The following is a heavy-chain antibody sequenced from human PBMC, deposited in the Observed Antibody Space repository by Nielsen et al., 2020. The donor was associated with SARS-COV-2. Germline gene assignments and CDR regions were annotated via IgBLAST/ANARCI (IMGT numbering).Heavy chain of an antibody. J-gene: IGHJ4*02. CDR1: GLTFDDYS. D-gene: IGHD6-6*01. Sequence: SLKISCAASGLTFDDYSMHWVRQAPGKGLEWVSGISWNSGIIDYAGSVKGRFTFSRDNAKNSLYLQMNSLRVEDTALYFCAKGRYSSSSSTFDYWGQGTLVTVSS. CDR2: ISWNSGII. V-gene: IGHV3-9*01. CDR3: AKGRYSSSSSTFDY.